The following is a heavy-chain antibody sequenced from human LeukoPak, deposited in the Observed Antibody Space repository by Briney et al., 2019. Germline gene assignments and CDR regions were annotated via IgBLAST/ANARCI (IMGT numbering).Heavy chain of an antibody. D-gene: IGHD2/OR15-2a*01. J-gene: IGHJ4*02. CDR2: ISDIGSI. Sequence: SETLSLTCAVYGGSFSGYYWSWIRQPPRKGLEWIAYISDIGSINYNPSLKSRVTISLDTSKNQFSLKLSSVTAADTAVYYCAGHHPRNTVDFWGQGTLVTVSS. CDR3: AGHHPRNTVDF. CDR1: GGSFSGYY. V-gene: IGHV4-59*08.